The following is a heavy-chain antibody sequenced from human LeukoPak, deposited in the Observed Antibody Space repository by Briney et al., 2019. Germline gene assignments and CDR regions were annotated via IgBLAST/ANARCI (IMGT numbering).Heavy chain of an antibody. V-gene: IGHV3-48*02. D-gene: IGHD2-15*01. CDR1: GFTFSTYS. J-gene: IGHJ3*02. Sequence: SAGSLRLSCAASGFTFSTYSMNWVRQAPGKGLEWVSYISSTSTTIYYTDSVKGRFTISRDNAKNSLYLQMNSLRDEDTAVYYCARDCGGGSCYGPYDAFDIWGQGTMVTVSS. CDR3: ARDCGGGSCYGPYDAFDI. CDR2: ISSTSTTI.